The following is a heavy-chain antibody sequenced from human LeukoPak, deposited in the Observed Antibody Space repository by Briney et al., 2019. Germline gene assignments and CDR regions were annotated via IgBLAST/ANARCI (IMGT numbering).Heavy chain of an antibody. V-gene: IGHV3-30*04. CDR3: ARAHYVSGSYYNDY. D-gene: IGHD3-10*01. Sequence: GRSLRLPCAASGFTFSSYAVHWVRQAPGKGLEWVAVISYDGSNKYYADSVKGRFTISRDISKNTLYLQMNSLSAEDTALYYCARAHYVSGSYYNDYWGQGTPVTVSS. CDR1: GFTFSSYA. J-gene: IGHJ4*02. CDR2: ISYDGSNK.